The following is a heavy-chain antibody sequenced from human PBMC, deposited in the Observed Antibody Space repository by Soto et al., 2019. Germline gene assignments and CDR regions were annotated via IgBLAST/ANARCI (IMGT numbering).Heavy chain of an antibody. CDR2: IIPIFGTA. CDR3: ARGVAAPGWFDP. Sequence: SVKVSCKASGGTFSSYAISWVRQAPGQGLEWMGGIIPIFGTANYAQKFQGRVTITADESTSTAYMELSSLRSEDTAVYYCARGVAAPGWFDPWGQGTLVTVSS. V-gene: IGHV1-69*13. D-gene: IGHD6-19*01. CDR1: GGTFSSYA. J-gene: IGHJ5*02.